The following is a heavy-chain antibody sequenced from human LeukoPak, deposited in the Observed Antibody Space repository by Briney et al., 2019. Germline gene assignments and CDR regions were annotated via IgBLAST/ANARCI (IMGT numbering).Heavy chain of an antibody. V-gene: IGHV1-2*06. CDR1: GYTFTGYY. CDR3: ARPYCSGGSCHGPYFDY. Sequence: ASVKVSCKASGYTFTGYYMHWVRQAPGQGLEWMGRINPNSGGTNYAQKFQGRVTMTRDTSISTAYMELSRLRSDDTAVYYCARPYCSGGSCHGPYFDYWGQGTLVTVSS. J-gene: IGHJ4*02. CDR2: INPNSGGT. D-gene: IGHD2-15*01.